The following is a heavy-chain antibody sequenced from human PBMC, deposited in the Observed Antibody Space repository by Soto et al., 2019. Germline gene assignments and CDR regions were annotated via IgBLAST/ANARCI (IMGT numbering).Heavy chain of an antibody. CDR1: GFTFSGSV. J-gene: IGHJ4*02. D-gene: IGHD3-3*01. V-gene: IGHV3-73*01. CDR2: IRSKANSYAT. CDR3: ARGVYDFWSGHPKGLDY. Sequence: GGSLRLSCAASGFTFSGSVMHWVRQASGKGLEWVGRIRSKANSYATAYAVSVKGRFTISRDDSRNTAYLQMNSLKTEDTAVYYCARGVYDFWSGHPKGLDYWGQGTVVTVSS.